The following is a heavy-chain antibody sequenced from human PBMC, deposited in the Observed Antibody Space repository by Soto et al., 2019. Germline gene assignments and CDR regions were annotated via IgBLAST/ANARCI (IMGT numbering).Heavy chain of an antibody. CDR1: GFTFSSYG. CDR3: AATAARRPWFDP. V-gene: IGHV3-30*03. Sequence: QVQLVESGGGVVQPGRSLRLSCAASGFTFSSYGMHWVRQAPGKGLEWVAVISYDGSNKYYADSVKGRFTISRDNSKNTLYLQMNSVRAEDTAVYYCAATAARRPWFDPWGQGTLVTVSS. D-gene: IGHD6-6*01. J-gene: IGHJ5*02. CDR2: ISYDGSNK.